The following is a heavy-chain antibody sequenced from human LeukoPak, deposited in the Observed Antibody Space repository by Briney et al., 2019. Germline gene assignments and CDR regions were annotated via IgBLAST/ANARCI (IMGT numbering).Heavy chain of an antibody. J-gene: IGHJ4*02. CDR3: AHRRGYYDSSGYDLYYFDY. CDR2: IYWGDDK. V-gene: IGHV2-5*02. CDR1: GFSLSTSGVG. D-gene: IGHD3-22*01. Sequence: SGPTLVNPTQTLTLTCTFSGFSLSTSGVGVGWIRQPPGKALEWLALIYWGDDKRYSPSLKSRLTITKDTSKNQVVLTMTNMDPVDTATYYCAHRRGYYDSSGYDLYYFDYWGQGTLVTVSS.